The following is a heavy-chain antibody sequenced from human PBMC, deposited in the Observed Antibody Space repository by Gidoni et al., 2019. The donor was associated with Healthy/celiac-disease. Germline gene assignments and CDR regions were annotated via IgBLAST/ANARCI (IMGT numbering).Heavy chain of an antibody. CDR1: GFTFGSYA. J-gene: IGHJ5*02. CDR3: ARRFWPLQSRNWFDP. D-gene: IGHD3-3*01. Sequence: EVRLLESGGGLVQPGGSLRLSCAASGFTFGSYAMSWVRQAPGKGLEWVSAISGSGGSTYYADSVKGRFTISRDNSKNTLYLQMNSLRAEDTAVYYCARRFWPLQSRNWFDPWGQGTLVTVSS. V-gene: IGHV3-23*01. CDR2: ISGSGGST.